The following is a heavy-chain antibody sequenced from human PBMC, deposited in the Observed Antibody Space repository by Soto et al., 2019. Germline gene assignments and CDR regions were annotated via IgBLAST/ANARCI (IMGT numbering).Heavy chain of an antibody. CDR3: ARVPNSGGKFDY. V-gene: IGHV1-46*01. D-gene: IGHD2-15*01. Sequence: EASVKVSCKASGYTFTSYYIHWVRQAPGQGLEWMGVINPSGGSATGLINPNGGSTSYAQKFQGRVTMTRDTSTSTVYMDLSSLRSDDTAVYYCARVPNSGGKFDYWGQGTLVTVSS. CDR1: GYTFTSYY. J-gene: IGHJ4*02. CDR2: INPSGGSATGLINPNGGST.